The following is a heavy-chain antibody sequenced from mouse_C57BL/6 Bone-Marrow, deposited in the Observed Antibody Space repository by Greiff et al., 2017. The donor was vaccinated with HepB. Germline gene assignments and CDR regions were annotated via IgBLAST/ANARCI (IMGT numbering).Heavy chain of an antibody. V-gene: IGHV1-80*01. J-gene: IGHJ4*01. D-gene: IGHD2-2*01. CDR3: ATMVPYAMDY. Sequence: QVQLQQSGAELVKPGASVKISCKASGYAFSSYWMNWVKQRPGKGLEWIGQIYPGDGDTNYNEKFKSKATLTVDKSSSTAYMQLSSLTSEDSAVYYCATMVPYAMDYWGQGTSVTVSS. CDR2: IYPGDGDT. CDR1: GYAFSSYW.